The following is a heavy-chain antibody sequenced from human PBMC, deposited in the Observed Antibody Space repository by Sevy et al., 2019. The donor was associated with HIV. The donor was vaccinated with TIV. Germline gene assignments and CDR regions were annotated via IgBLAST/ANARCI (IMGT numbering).Heavy chain of an antibody. V-gene: IGHV3-21*01. J-gene: IGHJ4*02. D-gene: IGHD6-13*01. CDR2: ISTSSTYI. Sequence: GGSLRLSCAASRFTFSNYSMNWVRQAPGKGPEWVSSISTSSTYIYHSDSVKGRFTISRDDAKNSLYLQMNSLRAEDTAIYYCARDVEQQLADYWGQGTLVTVSS. CDR3: ARDVEQQLADY. CDR1: RFTFSNYS.